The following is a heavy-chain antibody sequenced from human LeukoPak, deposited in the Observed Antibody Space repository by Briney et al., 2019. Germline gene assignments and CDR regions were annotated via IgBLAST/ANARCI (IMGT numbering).Heavy chain of an antibody. CDR3: ARRSGYDILTGPNSYGMDV. CDR2: IDPSDSYT. Sequence: GESLKISCMGSGYSFTSYWISWVRQMPGKGLEWMGRIDPSDSYTNYSPSFQGHVTISADKSISTAYLQWSSLKASDTAMYYCARRSGYDILTGPNSYGMDVWGQGTTVTVSS. CDR1: GYSFTSYW. J-gene: IGHJ6*02. D-gene: IGHD3-9*01. V-gene: IGHV5-10-1*01.